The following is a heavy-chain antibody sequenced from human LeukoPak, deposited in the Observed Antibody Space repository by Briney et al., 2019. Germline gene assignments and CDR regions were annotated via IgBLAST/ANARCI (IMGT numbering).Heavy chain of an antibody. CDR2: ISSSSSYI. CDR1: GFTFSSYS. V-gene: IGHV3-21*01. J-gene: IGHJ4*02. Sequence: GGSLRLSCAASGFTFSSYSMNWVRQAPGKGLEWVSSISSSSSYIYYADSVKGRFTISRDNVKNSLYLQMNSLRAEDTAVYYCARDPPPRDVVVRFDYWGQGTLVTVSS. D-gene: IGHD2-15*01. CDR3: ARDPPPRDVVVRFDY.